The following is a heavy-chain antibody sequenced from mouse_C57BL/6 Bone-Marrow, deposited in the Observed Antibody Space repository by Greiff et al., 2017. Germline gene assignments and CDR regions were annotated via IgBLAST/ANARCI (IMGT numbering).Heavy chain of an antibody. J-gene: IGHJ2*01. V-gene: IGHV1-55*01. D-gene: IGHD4-1*01. CDR2: IYPTSGRT. CDR3: ARSGPLGRSFDY. CDR1: GYTFTSYW. Sequence: VQLQQPGAELVKPGASVKMSCKASGYTFTSYWITWVKQRPGQGLEWIGDIYPTSGRTNYNKKFKSKAILTVDTSSNTAYMQPSSLTSEDSGVFYCARSGPLGRSFDYWGQGTTLTVSS.